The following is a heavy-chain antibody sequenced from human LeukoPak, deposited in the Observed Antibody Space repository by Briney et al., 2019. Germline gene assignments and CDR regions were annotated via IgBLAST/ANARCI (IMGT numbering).Heavy chain of an antibody. J-gene: IGHJ4*02. V-gene: IGHV3-23*01. Sequence: GGSLRLSCAASGFTFSSYGMSWVRQAPGKELEWVSTISGGGGDTYYADSVKGRFTISRDNSKNTLYLQMNGLRAVDTALYYCAKGGDYYGSGSYIDYWGQGALVTVSS. CDR1: GFTFSSYG. CDR2: ISGGGGDT. D-gene: IGHD3-10*01. CDR3: AKGGDYYGSGSYIDY.